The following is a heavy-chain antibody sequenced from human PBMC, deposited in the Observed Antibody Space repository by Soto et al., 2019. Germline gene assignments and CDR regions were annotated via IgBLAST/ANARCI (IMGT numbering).Heavy chain of an antibody. D-gene: IGHD4-17*01. Sequence: PGGSLRLSCAASGFTFSSYAMSWVRQAPGKGLEWVSAISGSGGSTYYADSVKGRFTISRDNSKNTLYLQMNSLRAEDTAVYYCEKDPHYGDYLNWFDPWGQGTLVTVYS. CDR1: GFTFSSYA. V-gene: IGHV3-23*01. CDR2: ISGSGGST. J-gene: IGHJ5*02. CDR3: EKDPHYGDYLNWFDP.